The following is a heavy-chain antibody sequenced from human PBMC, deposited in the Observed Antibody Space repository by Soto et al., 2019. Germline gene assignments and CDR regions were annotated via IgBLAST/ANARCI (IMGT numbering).Heavy chain of an antibody. CDR1: GYTFTSYS. CDR3: ARDHNFGFILYAMDV. V-gene: IGHV1-46*01. Sequence: QVQLVQSGAEVKKPGASVRVSCKASGYTFTSYSMHWVRQAPGQGLEWMGIINPSSGRTSYAQNFQGRVTMTSDTSTSIVYMEMSSLKSEDTAVYYCARDHNFGFILYAMDVRGQGTTVTVSS. D-gene: IGHD2-15*01. J-gene: IGHJ6*02. CDR2: INPSSGRT.